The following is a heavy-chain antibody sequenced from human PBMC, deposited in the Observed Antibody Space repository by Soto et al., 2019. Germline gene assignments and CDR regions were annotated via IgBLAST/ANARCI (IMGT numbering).Heavy chain of an antibody. Sequence: SETLSLTCTVSGGSISSGGYYWSWIRQHPGKGLEWIGYIYYSGSTYYNPSLKSRVTISVDTSKNQFSLKLSSVTAADTAVYYCARTITIFGVVTISNWFDPWGQGTLVTVSS. CDR2: IYYSGST. CDR1: GGSISSGGYY. D-gene: IGHD3-3*01. J-gene: IGHJ5*02. CDR3: ARTITIFGVVTISNWFDP. V-gene: IGHV4-31*03.